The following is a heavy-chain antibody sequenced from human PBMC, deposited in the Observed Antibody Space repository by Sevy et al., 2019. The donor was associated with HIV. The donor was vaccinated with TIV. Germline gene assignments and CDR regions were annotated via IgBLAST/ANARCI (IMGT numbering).Heavy chain of an antibody. CDR1: GFTLSSHE. J-gene: IGHJ6*03. Sequence: GGSLRLSCEASGFTLSSHEMNWVRQVPGKGLEWVSYISSGSSTKFYTDSVKGRFTISRDNAKNSLYLHMDSLRVEDTAAYYCARDPPETGPKYSYFMDVWGKGTTVTVSS. CDR3: ARDPPETGPKYSYFMDV. CDR2: ISSGSSTK. V-gene: IGHV3-48*03. D-gene: IGHD3-9*01.